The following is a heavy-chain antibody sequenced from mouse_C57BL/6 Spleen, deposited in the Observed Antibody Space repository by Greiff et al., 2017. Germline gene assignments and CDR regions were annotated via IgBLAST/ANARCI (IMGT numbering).Heavy chain of an antibody. J-gene: IGHJ3*01. CDR2: INPYNGDT. V-gene: IGHV1-20*01. CDR3: ARSSDLAWFAY. CDR1: GYSFTGYF. Sequence: EVKLQQSGPELVKPGDSVKISCKASGYSFTGYFMNWVMQSHGKSLEWIGRINPYNGDTFYNQKFKGKATLTVDKSSSTAHMELRSLTSEDSAVYYCARSSDLAWFAYWGQGTLVTVSA.